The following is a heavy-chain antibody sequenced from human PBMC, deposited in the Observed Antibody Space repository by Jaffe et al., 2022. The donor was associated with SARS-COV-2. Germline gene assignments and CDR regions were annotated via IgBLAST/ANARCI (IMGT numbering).Heavy chain of an antibody. CDR2: IDSDGTST. CDR1: GFPFSQYW. J-gene: IGHJ4*02. Sequence: EVRLVESGGGQVQPGGSLRLSCEGSGFPFSQYWIHWVRQDPGKRLMWVSRIDSDGTSTSYADSVRGRFTISRDNTKNRVYLQMNGLRVEDTAVYFCTRESTHWGRGTLVAVSS. V-gene: IGHV3-74*01. CDR3: TRESTH.